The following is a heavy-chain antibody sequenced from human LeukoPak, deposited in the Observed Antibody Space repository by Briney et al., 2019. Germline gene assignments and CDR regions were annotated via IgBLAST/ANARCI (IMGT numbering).Heavy chain of an antibody. CDR1: GGSISSSNW. Sequence: SGTLSLTCAVSGGSISSSNWWSWVRQPPGKGLEWIGEIYHSGSTNYNPSLKSRVTISVDTSKNQFSLKLSSVTAADTAVYYCASGHDSSSIDYWGQGTLVTVSS. CDR3: ASGHDSSSIDY. J-gene: IGHJ4*02. D-gene: IGHD6-13*01. CDR2: IYHSGST. V-gene: IGHV4-4*02.